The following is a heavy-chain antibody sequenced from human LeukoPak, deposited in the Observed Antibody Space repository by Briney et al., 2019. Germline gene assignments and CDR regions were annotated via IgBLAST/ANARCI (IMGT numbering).Heavy chain of an antibody. J-gene: IGHJ4*02. CDR3: AKTVEMATYYFDY. D-gene: IGHD5-24*01. CDR2: IYHSGAT. Sequence: SETLSLTCTVSGYSIGIGYYWGWIRQTPGKGLEWIGSIYHSGATYYNPSLKSRVTMSVDTSKNQFSLKLTSVTAADTAVYYCAKTVEMATYYFDYWGQGTLVTVSS. V-gene: IGHV4-38-2*02. CDR1: GYSIGIGYY.